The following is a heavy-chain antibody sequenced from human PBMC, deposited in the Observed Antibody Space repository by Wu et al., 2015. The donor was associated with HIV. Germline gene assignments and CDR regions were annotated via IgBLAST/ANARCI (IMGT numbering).Heavy chain of an antibody. V-gene: IGHV1-46*01. CDR3: ARGHLDIVVVRAAPEETGYFDY. J-gene: IGHJ4*02. D-gene: IGHD2-15*01. Sequence: QVQLVQSGAEVKKPGASVKVSCKASGYTFTSYYMHWVRQAPGQGLEWMGIINPSGGSTSYAQKFQGRVTMTRDTSTSTVYMELSSLRSEDTAVYYCARGHLDIVVVRAAPEETGYFDYVGPGNAWSPSPQ. CDR2: INPSGGST. CDR1: GYTFTSYY.